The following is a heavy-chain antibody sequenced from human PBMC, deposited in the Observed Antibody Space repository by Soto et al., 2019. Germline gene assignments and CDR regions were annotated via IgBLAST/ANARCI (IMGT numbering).Heavy chain of an antibody. CDR3: AKDISLRGWVYLVEEY. J-gene: IGHJ4*02. V-gene: IGHV3-9*01. Sequence: EVQLVESGGGWVQPGRSLRLSCAASGFTFDVYAMHWVRQAPGKGLEWVSGINYNSGSVGYADSVKGRFTISRDNAKNSLRLQMISLRAEDTAVYYCAKDISLRGWVYLVEEYWGQGTLVTVSP. CDR1: GFTFDVYA. CDR2: INYNSGSV. D-gene: IGHD6-13*01.